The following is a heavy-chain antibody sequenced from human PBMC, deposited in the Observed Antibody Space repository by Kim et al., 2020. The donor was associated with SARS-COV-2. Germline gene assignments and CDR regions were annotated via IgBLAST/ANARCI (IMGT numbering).Heavy chain of an antibody. J-gene: IGHJ4*02. CDR1: GFSLSTSGVG. V-gene: IGHV2-5*01. D-gene: IGHD2-2*01. CDR3: AHSPDCSSTSCYPPGRGPFDY. Sequence: SGPTLVKPTQTLTLTCTFSGFSLSTSGVGVGWIRQPPGKALEWLALIYWNDDKRYSPSLKSRLTITKDTSKNQVVLTMTNMDPVDTATYYCAHSPDCSSTSCYPPGRGPFDYWGQGTLVTVSS. CDR2: IYWNDDK.